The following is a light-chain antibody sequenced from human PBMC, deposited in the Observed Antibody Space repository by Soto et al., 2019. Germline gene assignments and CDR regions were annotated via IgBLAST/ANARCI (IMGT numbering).Light chain of an antibody. J-gene: IGLJ2*01. Sequence: QSALTQPASVSGSPGQSITISCTGTSSDVGSYNLVSWCQQHPGKAPKLMIYEGSKRPSGVSNRFSGSKSGNTASLTISGLQAEDEADYYCCSYAGTNTVHVVFGGGTKLTVL. CDR3: CSYAGTNTVHVV. V-gene: IGLV2-23*03. CDR2: EGS. CDR1: SSDVGSYNL.